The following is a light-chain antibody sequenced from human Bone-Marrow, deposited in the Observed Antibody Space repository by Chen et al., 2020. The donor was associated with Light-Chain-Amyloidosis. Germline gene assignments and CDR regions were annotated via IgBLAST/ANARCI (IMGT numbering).Light chain of an antibody. CDR2: GSS. CDR1: QTISSNY. J-gene: IGKJ4*01. Sequence: EIVLTQSPGTLSLSPGEGANLSCRASQTISSNYLTCYQQKVGQAPRHLIYGSSSRATGILDRFTGSVSGTDFTLTINRLEPEDFAMYYCQQYGTSPLTFGGGTKVEIK. V-gene: IGKV3-20*01. CDR3: QQYGTSPLT.